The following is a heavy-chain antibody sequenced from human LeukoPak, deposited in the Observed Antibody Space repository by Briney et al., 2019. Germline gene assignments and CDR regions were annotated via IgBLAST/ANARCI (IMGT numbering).Heavy chain of an antibody. CDR1: GYTFTSYA. D-gene: IGHD3-9*01. J-gene: IGHJ4*02. CDR2: INAGNGNT. V-gene: IGHV1-3*03. Sequence: ASVKVSCKASGYTFTSYAMHWVRQAPGQRLEWMGWINAGNGNTKYSQEFQGRVTIARDTSASTAYMELSSLRSEDMAVYYCATLDHYDILTGSTQAVKWGQGTLVTVSS. CDR3: ATLDHYDILTGSTQAVK.